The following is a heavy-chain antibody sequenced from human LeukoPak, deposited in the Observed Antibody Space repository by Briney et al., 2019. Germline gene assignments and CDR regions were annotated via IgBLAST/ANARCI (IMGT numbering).Heavy chain of an antibody. CDR3: ARGKSYDSSGYYSN. D-gene: IGHD3-22*01. CDR1: GYSFTTYW. CDR2: IYPGDSDT. J-gene: IGHJ4*02. Sequence: GESLKISCKASGYSFTTYWIGCVRQMPGKGLEWIGIIYPGDSDTRYSPSFQGHVTISADKSISTAYLQWSSLKASDTAMYYCARGKSYDSSGYYSNWGQGTPVTVSS. V-gene: IGHV5-51*01.